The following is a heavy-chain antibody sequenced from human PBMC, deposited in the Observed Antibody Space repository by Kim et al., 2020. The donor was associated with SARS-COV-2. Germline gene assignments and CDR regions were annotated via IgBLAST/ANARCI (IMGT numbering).Heavy chain of an antibody. CDR2: ISGTGTIT. CDR3: VRENYWAFVI. D-gene: IGHD2-15*01. Sequence: GGSLRLSCATSGFTLSLYSMNWVRQSPGKGLEWVSHISGTGTITKHADSVRGRFTISRDNAKNSLFLQMNGLRAEGTAVYYCVRENYWAFVIWGQGTMVT. V-gene: IGHV3-48*04. CDR1: GFTLSLYS. J-gene: IGHJ3*02.